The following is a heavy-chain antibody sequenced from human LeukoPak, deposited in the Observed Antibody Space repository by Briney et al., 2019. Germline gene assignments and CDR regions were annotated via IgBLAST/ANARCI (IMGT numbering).Heavy chain of an antibody. D-gene: IGHD3-10*01. Sequence: GESLKISCKGSGYTFTTYWIAWVRQMPGKGLEWMGIIYPGDYDTRYSPSFQGQVTISADKPISTAYLQWSKLKASDTVMYYCARNYGSGNYYTPSDYWGQGTLVAVSS. J-gene: IGHJ4*02. CDR3: ARNYGSGNYYTPSDY. CDR2: IYPGDYDT. V-gene: IGHV5-51*04. CDR1: GYTFTTYW.